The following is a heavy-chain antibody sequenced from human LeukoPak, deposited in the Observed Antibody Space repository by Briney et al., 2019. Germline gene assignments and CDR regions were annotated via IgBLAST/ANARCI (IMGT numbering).Heavy chain of an antibody. D-gene: IGHD3-22*01. J-gene: IGHJ5*02. CDR2: IKSKTDGGTT. V-gene: IGHV3-15*01. Sequence: GGSLRLSCAASGFTFSNAWMRWVRQAPGKGLEWVGRIKSKTDGGTTDYAAPVKGRFTISRDDSKNTLYLQMNSLKTEDTAVYYCTTVPGTMIVVVLGHPWGQGTLVTVSS. CDR3: TTVPGTMIVVVLGHP. CDR1: GFTFSNAW.